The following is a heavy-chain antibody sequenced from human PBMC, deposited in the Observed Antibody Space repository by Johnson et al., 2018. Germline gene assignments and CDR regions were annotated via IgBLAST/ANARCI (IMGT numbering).Heavy chain of an antibody. D-gene: IGHD4-17*01. CDR1: GFTFGHYA. Sequence: LVQSGGGLVQPGGSLRLSCAASGFTFGHYAMSWVRQAPGKGLEWVSDISGTGSTNYADSVKGRFTISRDNSKKTLYLQMNSLRAEDTAVYFCARRSTAVTSVDYWGQGTLVTVSS. J-gene: IGHJ4*02. CDR3: ARRSTAVTSVDY. V-gene: IGHV3-23*04. CDR2: ISGTGST.